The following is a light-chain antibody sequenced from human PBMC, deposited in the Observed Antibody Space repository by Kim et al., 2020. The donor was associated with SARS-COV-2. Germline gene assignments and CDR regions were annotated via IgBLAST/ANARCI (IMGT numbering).Light chain of an antibody. Sequence: EIVLTQSPATLSLSPGERATLSCRASQSVSSYLAWYQQKVGQAPRLLMYNASNRATGIPARFSGSGAGTDFTLTISSLEPEDFAVYYCQQRNSWPPSYSFGHGTKLEIK. CDR3: QQRNSWPPSYS. CDR1: QSVSSY. CDR2: NAS. V-gene: IGKV3-11*01. J-gene: IGKJ2*03.